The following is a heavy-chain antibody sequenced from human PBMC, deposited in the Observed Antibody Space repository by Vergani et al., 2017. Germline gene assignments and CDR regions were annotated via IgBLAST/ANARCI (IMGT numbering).Heavy chain of an antibody. J-gene: IGHJ4*02. Sequence: EVQLVESGGGLVQPGRSLRLSCAASGFTFDDYAMHWVRQAPGKGLEWVSGISSSSSYIYYADSVKGRFTISRDNAKNSLYLQMNSLRAEDTAVYYCARGRFLEWLTSAILNWGQGTLVTVSS. CDR3: ARGRFLEWLTSAILN. CDR1: GFTFDDYA. V-gene: IGHV3-9*01. CDR2: ISSSSSYI. D-gene: IGHD3-3*01.